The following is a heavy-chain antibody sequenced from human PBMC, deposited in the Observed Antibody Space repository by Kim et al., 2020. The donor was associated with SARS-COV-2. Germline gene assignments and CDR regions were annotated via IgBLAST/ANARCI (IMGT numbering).Heavy chain of an antibody. V-gene: IGHV3-15*01. Sequence: GSLRLSCAASGFTFSNAWMSWVRQAPGKGLEWVGRIKSKTDGGTTDYAAPVKGRFTISREDSKNTLYLQMNSLKTEDTAVYYCTTDFYYYDSSGYYSPIDYWGQGTLVTVSS. CDR3: TTDFYYYDSSGYYSPIDY. D-gene: IGHD3-22*01. CDR1: GFTFSNAW. J-gene: IGHJ4*02. CDR2: IKSKTDGGTT.